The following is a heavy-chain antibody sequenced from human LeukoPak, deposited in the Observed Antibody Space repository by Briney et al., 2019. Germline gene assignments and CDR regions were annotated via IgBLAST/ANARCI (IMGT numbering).Heavy chain of an antibody. CDR3: AGRTAAQDYYMDV. CDR2: IDSARST. V-gene: IGHV3-53*01. CDR1: GFAVSIKY. J-gene: IGHJ6*03. Sequence: PGGSLRLSCAASGFAVSIKYMGWVRHTPGKGLEWVSVIDSARSTYYADSVKGRFTISRDNSKNTLYLQMDSLRAEDTAIYYCAGRTAAQDYYMDVWGEGTTVTISS. D-gene: IGHD5-18*01.